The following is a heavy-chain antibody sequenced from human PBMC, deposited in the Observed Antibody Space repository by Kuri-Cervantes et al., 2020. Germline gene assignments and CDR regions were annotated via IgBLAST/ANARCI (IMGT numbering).Heavy chain of an antibody. J-gene: IGHJ4*02. CDR3: ARGRDYYGSGSYRLDY. CDR2: IYYSGST. CDR1: GGSVSSYY. V-gene: IGHV4-59*02. D-gene: IGHD3-10*01. Sequence: SETLSLSCTVSGGSVSSYYWSWIRQPPGKGLEWIGYIYYSGSTNYNPSLKCRLTISVDTSKNQFSLKLSSVTPADTAVYYCARGRDYYGSGSYRLDYWGQGTLVTVSS.